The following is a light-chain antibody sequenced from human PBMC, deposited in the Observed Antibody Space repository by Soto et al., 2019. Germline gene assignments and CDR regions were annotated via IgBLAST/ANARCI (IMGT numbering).Light chain of an antibody. CDR1: RSVSSY. CDR2: DAS. V-gene: IGKV3-11*01. Sequence: EIVLTQSPATLSLSPGERATLSCRASRSVSSYLAWYQQKPGQAPRFLIYDASNRATGIPARFSGSGSGTDFTLTTSSLEPEDFAIYSCQQRSSWPPLTFGGGTRVELK. J-gene: IGKJ4*01. CDR3: QQRSSWPPLT.